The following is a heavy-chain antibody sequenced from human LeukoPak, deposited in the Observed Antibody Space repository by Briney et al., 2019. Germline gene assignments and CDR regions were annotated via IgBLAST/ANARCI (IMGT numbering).Heavy chain of an antibody. J-gene: IGHJ4*02. CDR1: GFGFSNYA. D-gene: IGHD6-13*01. CDR2: IDSSGSYT. V-gene: IGHV3-23*05. Sequence: GGSLRLSCAASGFGFSNYAMSWVRQAPGKGLEWVSAIDSSGSYTWYDDSVKGRFTISRDNSKNTLYLQMNNLRAEDTAVYYCAKGSAGGRPYYFDYWGQGTLVPVSS. CDR3: AKGSAGGRPYYFDY.